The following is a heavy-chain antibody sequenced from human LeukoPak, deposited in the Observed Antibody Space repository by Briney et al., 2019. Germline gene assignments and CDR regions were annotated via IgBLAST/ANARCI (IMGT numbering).Heavy chain of an antibody. Sequence: GGSLRLSCAASGFTFSSHWMSWVRQVPGKGLAWVANINRDGSEEYYMDSVKGRVTISRDNAKDSLYLQMNSLRADDTAVYYCARVLIVGSRSIFEHWGQGTLVTVSS. CDR2: INRDGSEE. D-gene: IGHD2-21*01. CDR3: ARVLIVGSRSIFEH. J-gene: IGHJ4*02. CDR1: GFTFSSHW. V-gene: IGHV3-7*01.